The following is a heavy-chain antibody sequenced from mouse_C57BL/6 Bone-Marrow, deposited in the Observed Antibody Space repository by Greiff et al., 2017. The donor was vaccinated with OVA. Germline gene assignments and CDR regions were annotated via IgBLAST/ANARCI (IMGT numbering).Heavy chain of an antibody. CDR3: ARNYYGSSLDY. Sequence: EVQVVESGGGLVKPGGSLKLSCAASGFTFSDYGMHWVRQAPEKGLEWVAYISSGSSTIYYADTVKGRFTIARDNAKNPLFLQMTSLRSEDTAMYYCARNYYGSSLDYWGQGTTLTVSS. V-gene: IGHV5-17*01. J-gene: IGHJ2*01. D-gene: IGHD1-1*01. CDR2: ISSGSSTI. CDR1: GFTFSDYG.